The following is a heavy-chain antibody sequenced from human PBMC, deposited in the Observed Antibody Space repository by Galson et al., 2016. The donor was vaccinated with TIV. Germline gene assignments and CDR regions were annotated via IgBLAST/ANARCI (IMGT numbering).Heavy chain of an antibody. D-gene: IGHD4-17*01. CDR2: INKHGDIT. CDR3: AKNDGWRYGDYSFDY. Sequence: SLRLSCAASGFTFADYAMSWVRQAPGKGLEWVSMINKHGDITDYADSVKGRFSISRDNSKNMVYLQMNSLRVEDTAVYYCAKNDGWRYGDYSFDYWGQGTLVTVSS. CDR1: GFTFADYA. V-gene: IGHV3-23*01. J-gene: IGHJ4*02.